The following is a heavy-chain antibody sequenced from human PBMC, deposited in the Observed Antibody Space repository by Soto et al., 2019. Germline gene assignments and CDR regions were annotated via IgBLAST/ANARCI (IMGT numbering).Heavy chain of an antibody. CDR3: AKSSYCGGDCYNNWFDP. CDR2: ISYDGSNK. Sequence: GGSLRLSCAASGFTFSSYGMHWVRQAPGKGLEWVAVISYDGSNKYYADSVKGRFTISRDNSKNTLYLQMNSLRAEDTAVYYCAKSSYCGGDCYNNWFDPWGQGTLVTVSS. D-gene: IGHD2-21*02. J-gene: IGHJ5*02. CDR1: GFTFSSYG. V-gene: IGHV3-30*18.